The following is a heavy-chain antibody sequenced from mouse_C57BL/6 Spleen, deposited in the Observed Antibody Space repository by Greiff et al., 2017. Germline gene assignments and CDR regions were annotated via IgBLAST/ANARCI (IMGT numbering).Heavy chain of an antibody. CDR3: AISTVVAHYYAMDY. V-gene: IGHV1-64*01. Sequence: QVQLQQPGAELVKPGASVKLSCKASGYTFTSYWMHWVKQRPGQGLEWIGMIHPNSGSTNYNEKFKSKATLTVDKSSSTAYMQLSSLTSEDSAVYYCAISTVVAHYYAMDYWGQGTSGTVSS. J-gene: IGHJ4*01. CDR2: IHPNSGST. CDR1: GYTFTSYW. D-gene: IGHD1-1*01.